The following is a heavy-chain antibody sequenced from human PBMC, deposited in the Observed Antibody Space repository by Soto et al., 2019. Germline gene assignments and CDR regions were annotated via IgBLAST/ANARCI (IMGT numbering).Heavy chain of an antibody. CDR2: ISWNSGYI. Sequence: EVQLVESGGGLVQPGRSLRLSCAASGFTFDDYAMHWVRQVPGKGLEWVSSISWNSGYIAYADSVKGRFTISRDNSKNTLYLQMNSLRAEDTAVYYCAKDGMMYYDFWSGYYTGPYWGQGTLVTVSS. CDR1: GFTFDDYA. J-gene: IGHJ4*02. D-gene: IGHD3-3*01. V-gene: IGHV3-9*01. CDR3: AKDGMMYYDFWSGYYTGPY.